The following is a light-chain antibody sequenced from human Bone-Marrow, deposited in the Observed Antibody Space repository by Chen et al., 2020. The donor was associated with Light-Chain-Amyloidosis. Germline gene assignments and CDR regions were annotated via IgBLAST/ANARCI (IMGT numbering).Light chain of an antibody. CDR1: SGSIATKY. CDR3: QSYQGSSQGV. CDR2: EDD. J-gene: IGLJ3*02. Sequence: NFMLTQPHSVSESPGKTVIISCTRSSGSIATKYVQWYQQRPGSSPTTVSYEDDQRPSGVPDRFSGSIDRSSNSASLTISGLKTEDEADYYCQSYQGSSQGVFGGGTKLTVL. V-gene: IGLV6-57*01.